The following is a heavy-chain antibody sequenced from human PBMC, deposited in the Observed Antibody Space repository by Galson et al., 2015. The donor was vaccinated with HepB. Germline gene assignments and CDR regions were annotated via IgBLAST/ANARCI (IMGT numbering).Heavy chain of an antibody. CDR1: GYTLTELS. D-gene: IGHD4-17*01. CDR2: FDPEDGET. CDR3: ATEQGDYGENWFDP. J-gene: IGHJ5*02. V-gene: IGHV1-24*01. Sequence: SVKVSCKVSGYTLTELSMHWVRQAPGKGLEWMGGFDPEDGETIYAQKFQGRVTMTEDTSTDTAYMELSSLRSEDTAVYYCATEQGDYGENWFDPWGQGTLVTVSS.